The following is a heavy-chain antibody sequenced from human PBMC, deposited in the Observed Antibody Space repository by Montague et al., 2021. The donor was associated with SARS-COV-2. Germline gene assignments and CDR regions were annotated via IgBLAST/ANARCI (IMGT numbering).Heavy chain of an antibody. CDR3: ALSVPTITALPTSTVDF. J-gene: IGHJ4*02. D-gene: IGHD2-2*01. CDR2: IFWAEAT. Sequence: PALVKPTQTVTLTCTFSGFSLRTSGVGVGWIRQPPGMALVWPAFIFWAEATHYLPSLKTRLSITTDTSKNQVVLTMSNMDLVDTATYYCALSVPTITALPTSTVDFWGQGTLVIVSS. CDR1: GFSLRTSGVG. V-gene: IGHV2-5*02.